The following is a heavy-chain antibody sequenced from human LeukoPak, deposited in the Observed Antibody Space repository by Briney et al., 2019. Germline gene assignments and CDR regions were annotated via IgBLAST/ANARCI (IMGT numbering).Heavy chain of an antibody. V-gene: IGHV5-51*01. CDR2: IYPGDSDT. Sequence: GESLKISCKNSGYSFTNYWIGWVRQMPGKGLEWMGIIYPGDSDTRYSPSFQGQVTISADKSISTAYLQWSSLKGSDTAMYYCARGYCSGGTCYYSYFDYWGQGTLVTVSS. CDR3: ARGYCSGGTCYYSYFDY. CDR1: GYSFTNYW. J-gene: IGHJ4*02. D-gene: IGHD2-15*01.